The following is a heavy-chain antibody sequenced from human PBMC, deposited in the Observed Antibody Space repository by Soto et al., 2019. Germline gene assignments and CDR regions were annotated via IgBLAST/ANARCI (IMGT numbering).Heavy chain of an antibody. Sequence: QVQLVESGGGVVQPGRSLRLSCVASGFTFRDFGMHWVRQAPGKGLEWVAVISFDGSLQYYADSVKGRFTISRDNSEDTVTLEMSSLGVEDTAIYYWAEEGGGGGQWELLYVDFWGQGTLVSVSS. CDR2: ISFDGSLQ. J-gene: IGHJ4*02. D-gene: IGHD1-26*01. CDR1: GFTFRDFG. CDR3: AEEGGGGGQWELLYVDF. V-gene: IGHV3-30*18.